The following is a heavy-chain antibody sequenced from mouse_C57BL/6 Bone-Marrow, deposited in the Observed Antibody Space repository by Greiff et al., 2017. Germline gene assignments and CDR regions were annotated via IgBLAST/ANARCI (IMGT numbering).Heavy chain of an antibody. CDR3: ARSLYCNCFAY. CDR1: GFTFNDHT. Sequence: VQLQQSDAELVKPGASVKISCKVSGFTFNDHTIHWMKQRPEQGLEWIGYIYPRDGSTKYNEKLKGKATLTADKSSSSAYMLLNLLTSENSAVYFCARSLYCNCFAYWGQGTLVTVSA. J-gene: IGHJ3*01. V-gene: IGHV1-78*01. CDR2: IYPRDGST. D-gene: IGHD2-3*01.